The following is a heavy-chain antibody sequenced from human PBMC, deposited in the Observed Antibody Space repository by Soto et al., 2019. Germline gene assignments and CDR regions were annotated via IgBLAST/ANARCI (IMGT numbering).Heavy chain of an antibody. D-gene: IGHD2-2*01. CDR2: ISYDGSNK. V-gene: IGHV3-30*03. CDR3: AVGYCSSTSCYAPRLYYYGMDV. Sequence: QVQLVESGGGVVQPGRSLRLSCAASGFTFSSYGMHWVRQAPGKGLEWVAVISYDGSNKYYADSVKGRFTISRDNSKNTRYLQMNSLRAEATAVYYCAVGYCSSTSCYAPRLYYYGMDVWGQGTTVTVSS. J-gene: IGHJ6*02. CDR1: GFTFSSYG.